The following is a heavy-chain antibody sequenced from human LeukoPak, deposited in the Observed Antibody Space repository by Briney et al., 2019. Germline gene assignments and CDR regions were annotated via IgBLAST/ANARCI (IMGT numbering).Heavy chain of an antibody. V-gene: IGHV3-7*01. Sequence: GGSLRLSCAASGFTFSSYWMSWVRQAPGKGLEWVANIKQDGSEKYYVDSVKGRFTIFRDNAKNSLYLQMNSLRAEDTAVYYCASARMGWLREYYFDYWGQGTLVTVSS. J-gene: IGHJ4*02. CDR3: ASARMGWLREYYFDY. D-gene: IGHD5-12*01. CDR2: IKQDGSEK. CDR1: GFTFSSYW.